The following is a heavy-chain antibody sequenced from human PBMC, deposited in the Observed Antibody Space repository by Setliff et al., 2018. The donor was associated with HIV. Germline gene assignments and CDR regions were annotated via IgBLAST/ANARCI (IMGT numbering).Heavy chain of an antibody. J-gene: IGHJ3*02. CDR3: ARDLKYYYDSSGYHDAFDI. Sequence: SETLSLTCTVSGGSISSHYWSWIRQPPGKGLECIGNIYYSGSTNYNPSLKSRVTISVDTSKNKFSLKLSSVTAADTAVYYCARDLKYYYDSSGYHDAFDIWGQGTLVTVSS. V-gene: IGHV4-59*11. D-gene: IGHD3-22*01. CDR2: IYYSGST. CDR1: GGSISSHY.